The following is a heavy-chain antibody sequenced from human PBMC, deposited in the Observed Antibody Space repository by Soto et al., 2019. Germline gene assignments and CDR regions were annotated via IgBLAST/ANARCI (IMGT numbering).Heavy chain of an antibody. V-gene: IGHV3-30*18. D-gene: IGHD3-22*01. CDR1: GFTFSSYG. J-gene: IGHJ4*02. Sequence: QVQLVESGGGVVQPGRSLRLSCAASGFTFSSYGMHWVRQAPGKGLEWVAVISYDGSNKYYADSVKGRFTISRDNSKNTLYLQMNSLSAEDTAVYYCAKDGVTMIVVPNGLFDYWGQGTLVTVSS. CDR2: ISYDGSNK. CDR3: AKDGVTMIVVPNGLFDY.